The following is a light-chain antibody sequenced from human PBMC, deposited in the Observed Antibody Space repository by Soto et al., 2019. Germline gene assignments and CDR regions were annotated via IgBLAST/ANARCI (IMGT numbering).Light chain of an antibody. CDR3: SSYTSSSTYVV. CDR2: EVS. Sequence: QSVLTQPASVSGSPGQSITISCSGTSSDVGSYDHVAWYQQFPGKTPKLMIYEVSNRPSGVSNRFSGSKSGNTASLTISGLQAEDEADYYCSSYTSSSTYVVFGGGTKLTVL. V-gene: IGLV2-14*01. CDR1: SSDVGSYDH. J-gene: IGLJ2*01.